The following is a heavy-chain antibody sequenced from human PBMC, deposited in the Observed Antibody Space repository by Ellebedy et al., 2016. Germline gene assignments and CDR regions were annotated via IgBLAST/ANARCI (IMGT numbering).Heavy chain of an antibody. D-gene: IGHD5-18*01. CDR1: GYTFTSYG. CDR3: ARVTPAAMASFYYYYMDV. Sequence: ASVKVSCXASGYTFTSYGISWVRQAPGQGLEWMGWISAYNGNTNYAQKFQGRVTMTRDTSISTAYMELSRLRSDDTAVYYCARVTPAAMASFYYYYMDVWGKGTTVTVSS. V-gene: IGHV1-18*01. CDR2: ISAYNGNT. J-gene: IGHJ6*03.